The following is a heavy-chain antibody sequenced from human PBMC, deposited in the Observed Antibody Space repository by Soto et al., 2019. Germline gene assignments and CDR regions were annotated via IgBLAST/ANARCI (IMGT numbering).Heavy chain of an antibody. Sequence: PSETRSLTGSVSGGSISSGGNYWSWIRQHPGKGLEWIGNIYYSGRTYYNPSLKSRVTISVDTSKNQFSLKLSSVTAADTAVYYCARVFSDSSSFFDPSGPGTLVTVSS. V-gene: IGHV4-31*02. CDR1: GGSISSGGNY. J-gene: IGHJ5*02. CDR2: IYYSGRT. D-gene: IGHD6-13*01. CDR3: ARVFSDSSSFFDP.